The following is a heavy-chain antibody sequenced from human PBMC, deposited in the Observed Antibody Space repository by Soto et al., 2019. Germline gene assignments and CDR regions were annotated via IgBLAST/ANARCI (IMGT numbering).Heavy chain of an antibody. CDR1: SGSIRSGGYY. CDR3: ARDLFLRGDDAFDI. V-gene: IGHV4-31*03. D-gene: IGHD3-16*01. J-gene: IGHJ3*02. Sequence: SETLALTCTVSSGSIRSGGYYWSWICQHPGKGLEWIGYIYYSGSTYYNPSLKSRVTISVDTSKNQFSLKLSSVTAADTAVYYCARDLFLRGDDAFDIWGQGTMVTVSS. CDR2: IYYSGST.